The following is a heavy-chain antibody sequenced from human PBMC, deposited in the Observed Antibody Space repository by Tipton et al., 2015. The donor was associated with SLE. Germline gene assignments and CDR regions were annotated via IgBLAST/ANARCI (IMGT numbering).Heavy chain of an antibody. V-gene: IGHV4-59*08. CDR1: GGSISSYH. CDR2: IYYSGST. CDR3: ARTRVGATVDY. D-gene: IGHD1-26*01. J-gene: IGHJ4*02. Sequence: TLSLTCTVSGGSISSYHWSWIRQPPGKGLEWIGYIYYSGSTNYNPSLKSRVTISVDTSKNQFSLKLSSVTAADTAVYYCARTRVGATVDYWGQGTLVTVSS.